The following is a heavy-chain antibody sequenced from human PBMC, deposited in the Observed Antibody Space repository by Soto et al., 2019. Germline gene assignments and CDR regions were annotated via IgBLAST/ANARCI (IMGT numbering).Heavy chain of an antibody. D-gene: IGHD2-15*01. CDR1: GFTFSNAW. Sequence: PGGSLRLSCAASGFTFSNAWMSWVRQAPGKGLEWVGRIKSKTDGGTIDYAAPVKGRFTISRDDSKNTLYLQMNSLKTEDTAVYYCTTLVVVAAIGGMDVCGQGTTVTVSS. CDR3: TTLVVVAAIGGMDV. J-gene: IGHJ6*02. V-gene: IGHV3-15*01. CDR2: IKSKTDGGTI.